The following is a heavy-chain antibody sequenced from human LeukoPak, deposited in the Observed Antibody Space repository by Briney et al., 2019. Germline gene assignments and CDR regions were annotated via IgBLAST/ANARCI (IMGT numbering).Heavy chain of an antibody. CDR3: ARGPIVVVPAAIDIGSRNYMDV. V-gene: IGHV1-2*02. CDR1: GYTFTNYG. D-gene: IGHD2-2*01. CDR2: INPNSGGT. J-gene: IGHJ6*03. Sequence: ASVKVSCKASGYTFTNYGITWVRQAPGQGLEWMGWINPNSGGTNYAQKFQGRVTMTRDTSISTAYMELSRLRSDDTAVYYCARGPIVVVPAAIDIGSRNYMDVWGKGTTVTVSS.